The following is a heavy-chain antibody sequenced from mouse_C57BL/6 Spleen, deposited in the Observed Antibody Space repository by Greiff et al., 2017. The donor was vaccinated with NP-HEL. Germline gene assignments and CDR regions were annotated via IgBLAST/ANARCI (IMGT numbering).Heavy chain of an antibody. D-gene: IGHD1-1*01. J-gene: IGHJ3*01. CDR1: GFTFTDYY. CDR3: ARSSYYYGSSYGAFAY. Sequence: EVKLMESGGGLVQPGGSLSLSCAASGFTFTDYYMSWVRQPPGKALEWLGFIRNKANGYTTEYSASVKGRFTISRDNSQSILYLQMNALRAEDSATYYCARSSYYYGSSYGAFAYWGQGTLVTVSA. CDR2: IRNKANGYTT. V-gene: IGHV7-3*01.